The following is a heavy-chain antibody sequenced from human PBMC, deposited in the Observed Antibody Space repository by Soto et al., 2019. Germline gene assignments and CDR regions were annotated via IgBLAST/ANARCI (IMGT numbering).Heavy chain of an antibody. CDR3: AKDFGWNYPLDRDIPPLFDY. V-gene: IGHV3-23*01. J-gene: IGHJ4*02. CDR2: ISGRGGST. CDR1: EFNFISYA. D-gene: IGHD1-7*01. Sequence: SLCYAVSEFNFISYAMSWVSQEPGKGLEWVSAISGRGGSTYYADSVKGRFTISRDNSKNTLYLQMNSLTAEDTAVYYCAKDFGWNYPLDRDIPPLFDYLVQGTLVTVSS.